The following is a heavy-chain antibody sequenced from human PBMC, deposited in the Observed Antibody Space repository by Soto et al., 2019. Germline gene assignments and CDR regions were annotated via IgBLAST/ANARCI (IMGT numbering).Heavy chain of an antibody. CDR3: ARLLPSRITIFGVVSLYYFDY. J-gene: IGHJ4*02. V-gene: IGHV4-39*01. Sequence: SETLSLTCTVSGGSIRSSSCYWGWIHQPPGKGLEWIGSIYYSGSTYYNPSLKSRVTISVDTPKNQFSLKLGSVTAADTAVYYCARLLPSRITIFGVVSLYYFDYWGQGTLVTVSS. D-gene: IGHD3-3*01. CDR1: GGSIRSSSCY. CDR2: IYYSGST.